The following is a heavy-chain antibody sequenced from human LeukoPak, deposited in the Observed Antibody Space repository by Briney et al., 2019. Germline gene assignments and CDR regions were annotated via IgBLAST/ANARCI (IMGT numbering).Heavy chain of an antibody. Sequence: GGSLRLSCASSGFTVSSTYMNWVRQAPGKGLEWVSVIYTGGITYYADSVKGRFTISRDNSKNTLYLQMNGLRAEDTAVYYCARDTVTTYYYYGMDVWGQGTTVTVSS. J-gene: IGHJ6*02. V-gene: IGHV3-66*01. CDR3: ARDTVTTYYYYGMDV. CDR2: IYTGGIT. CDR1: GFTVSSTY. D-gene: IGHD4-17*01.